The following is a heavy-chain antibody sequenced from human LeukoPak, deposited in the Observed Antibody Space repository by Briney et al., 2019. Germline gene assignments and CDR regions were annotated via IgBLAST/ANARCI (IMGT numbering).Heavy chain of an antibody. V-gene: IGHV3-9*01. CDR2: ISWNSGSI. J-gene: IGHJ4*02. CDR3: AKSTNRRFDY. CDR1: GFTFDDYA. D-gene: IGHD2-8*01. Sequence: GGSLRLSCAASGFTFDDYAMHWGRQAPGKGLEWVSGISWNSGSIGYADSVKGRFTISRDNAKNSLYLQMNSLRAEDTALYYCAKSTNRRFDYWGLGTLVTVSS.